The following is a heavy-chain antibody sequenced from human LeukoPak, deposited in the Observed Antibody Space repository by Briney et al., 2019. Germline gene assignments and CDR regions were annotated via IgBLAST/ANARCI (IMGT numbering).Heavy chain of an antibody. CDR3: ARVRYCSGGSCSPLDY. D-gene: IGHD2-15*01. V-gene: IGHV3-33*01. CDR1: GFTFRSYG. J-gene: IGHJ4*02. CDR2: IWYDGSNQ. Sequence: GGSLRLSCAASGFTFRSYGMHWVRQAPGKGLEWVAVIWYDGSNQYYADSVKGRFTISRDNSKNTLYLQMNSLRAEDTAVYYCARVRYCSGGSCSPLDYWGQGTLVTVSS.